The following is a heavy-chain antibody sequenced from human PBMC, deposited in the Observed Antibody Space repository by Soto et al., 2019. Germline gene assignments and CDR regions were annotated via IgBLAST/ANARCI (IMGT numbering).Heavy chain of an antibody. CDR2: IYQSGGT. Sequence: QVQLQESGPGLVQPSGTLSLTCGVTGASFSRDYWWSWVRQPPGKGLEWIGEIYQSGGTNSNPSLKSRLTRSLDISNNQFSLKLRSVTAADTAVYYCARGHTDDSNYGYGMDVWGQGTKVIVSS. J-gene: IGHJ6*02. CDR1: GASFSRDYW. V-gene: IGHV4-4*02. D-gene: IGHD4-4*01. CDR3: ARGHTDDSNYGYGMDV.